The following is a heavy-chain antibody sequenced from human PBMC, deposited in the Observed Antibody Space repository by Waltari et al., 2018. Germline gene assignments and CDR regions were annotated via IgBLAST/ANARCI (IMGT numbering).Heavy chain of an antibody. Sequence: ELQLVESGGDLVQPGGSLKVSCAASGFTFSASDVHWVRQASGKGLEWVGHIGIKSNSFATAYAASVTGRFTISRDDSRNTAYLQMNSLKTEDTAIYYCTRVVLGTIGMDVWGQGTTVTVS. V-gene: IGHV3-73*01. J-gene: IGHJ6*02. CDR1: GFTFSASD. CDR2: IGIKSNSFAT. CDR3: TRVVLGTIGMDV. D-gene: IGHD2-8*01.